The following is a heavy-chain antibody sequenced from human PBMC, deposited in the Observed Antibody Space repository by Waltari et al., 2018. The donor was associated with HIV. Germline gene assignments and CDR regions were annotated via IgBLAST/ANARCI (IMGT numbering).Heavy chain of an antibody. D-gene: IGHD1-26*01. Sequence: EVQLVESGGGLVQPGGSLRLSSAASGFTVSSNYMSWVRQAPGKGLEWVSVIYSGGSTDYADSVKGRFTISRDNSKNTLYLQMNSLRAEDTAVYYCAREADSAYYYYGMDVWGQGTTVTVSS. CDR2: IYSGGST. CDR3: AREADSAYYYYGMDV. CDR1: GFTVSSNY. V-gene: IGHV3-66*02. J-gene: IGHJ6*02.